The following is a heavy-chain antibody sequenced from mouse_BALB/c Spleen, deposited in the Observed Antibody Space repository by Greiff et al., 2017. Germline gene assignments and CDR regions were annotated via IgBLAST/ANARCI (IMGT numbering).Heavy chain of an antibody. J-gene: IGHJ1*01. Sequence: EVKVEESGPGLVKPSQSLSLTCSVTGYSITSGYYWNWIRQFPGNKLEWMGYISYDGSNNYNPSLKNRISITRDTSKNQFFLKLNSVTTEDTATYYCARDQDYGSSYDWYCDVWGAGTTVTVSS. CDR2: ISYDGSN. CDR1: GYSITSGYY. CDR3: ARDQDYGSSYDWYCDV. V-gene: IGHV3-6*02. D-gene: IGHD1-1*01.